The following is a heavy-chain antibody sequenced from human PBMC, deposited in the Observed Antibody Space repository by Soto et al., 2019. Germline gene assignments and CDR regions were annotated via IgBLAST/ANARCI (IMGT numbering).Heavy chain of an antibody. V-gene: IGHV4-34*09. Sequence: SETLSLTCAVYGGSFSGYYWSWIRQPPGKGLERIGEINHSGSTYYNPSLKSRVTISVDTSKNQFSLKLSSVTAADTAVYYCARMSETRTMVRGDHFDYWGQGTLVTVSS. CDR3: ARMSETRTMVRGDHFDY. D-gene: IGHD3-10*01. CDR1: GGSFSGYY. J-gene: IGHJ4*02. CDR2: INHSGST.